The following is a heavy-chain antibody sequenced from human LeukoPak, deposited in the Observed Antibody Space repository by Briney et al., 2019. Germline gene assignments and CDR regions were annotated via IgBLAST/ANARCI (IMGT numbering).Heavy chain of an antibody. D-gene: IGHD3-16*01. CDR1: GFTFADYG. CDR3: ARVGGATGYYFDS. V-gene: IGHV3-20*04. Sequence: GGSLRLSCAASGFTFADYGMSWVRQTPGKGLEWVSGINWNGDSTGYAGSVKGRFIISRDNAKNSLYLQMNSLRAEDTAFYYCARVGGATGYYFDSWGQGTLVTVSS. CDR2: INWNGDST. J-gene: IGHJ4*02.